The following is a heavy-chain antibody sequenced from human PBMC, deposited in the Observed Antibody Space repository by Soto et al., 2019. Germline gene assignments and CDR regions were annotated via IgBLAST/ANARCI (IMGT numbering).Heavy chain of an antibody. J-gene: IGHJ6*02. CDR2: ISYDGSNK. D-gene: IGHD3-3*01. CDR3: ARGITIFGVATHYYYYGMDV. Sequence: GSLRLSCAASGFTFSSYAMHWVRQAPGKGLEWVAVISYDGSNKYYADSVKGRFTISRDNSKNTLYLQMNSLRAEDTAVYYCARGITIFGVATHYYYYGMDVWGQGTTVTVSS. CDR1: GFTFSSYA. V-gene: IGHV3-30-3*01.